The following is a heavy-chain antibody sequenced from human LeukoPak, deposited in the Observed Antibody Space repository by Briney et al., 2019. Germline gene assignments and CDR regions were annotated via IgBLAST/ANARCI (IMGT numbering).Heavy chain of an antibody. J-gene: IGHJ6*02. CDR3: ARDRGYSYGLYYYYYYGMDV. CDR2: IYYSGST. D-gene: IGHD5-18*01. Sequence: SQTLSLTCTVSGGSISSGGYYWSWIRQHPGKGLGWIGYIYYSGSTYYNPSLKSRVTISVDTSKNQFSLKLSSVTAADTAVYYCARDRGYSYGLYYYYYYGMDVWGQGTTVTVSS. V-gene: IGHV4-31*03. CDR1: GGSISSGGYY.